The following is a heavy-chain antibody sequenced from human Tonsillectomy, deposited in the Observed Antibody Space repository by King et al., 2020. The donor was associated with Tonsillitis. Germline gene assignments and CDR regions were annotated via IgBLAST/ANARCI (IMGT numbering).Heavy chain of an antibody. Sequence: QLVQSGAEVKKPGESLKISCKCSGYRFTSYWIGWVRQMPGKGLEWMGIIYHGDTDTRYSPSFQVQVTISAEKSISTAYLQWSSLKASDTARYYCARHVAVPAVEVLPYYMDVWGKGTTVTVSS. D-gene: IGHD2-2*01. CDR2: IYHGDTDT. CDR1: GYRFTSYW. V-gene: IGHV5-51*01. CDR3: ARHVAVPAVEVLPYYMDV. J-gene: IGHJ6*03.